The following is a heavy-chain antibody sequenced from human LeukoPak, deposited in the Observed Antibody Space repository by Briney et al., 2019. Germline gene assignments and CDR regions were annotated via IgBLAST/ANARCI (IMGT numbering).Heavy chain of an antibody. D-gene: IGHD3-22*01. Sequence: PGGSLGLSCAASGFTFSSYAMSWVRQAPGKGLEWVSAISGSGGTTHYADAVKGRFTISRDNSKNTLSLQMNSLRAEDTAVYYCAKDGYYESSGYSYFDYWGQGTLVTVSS. J-gene: IGHJ4*02. V-gene: IGHV3-23*01. CDR2: ISGSGGTT. CDR3: AKDGYYESSGYSYFDY. CDR1: GFTFSSYA.